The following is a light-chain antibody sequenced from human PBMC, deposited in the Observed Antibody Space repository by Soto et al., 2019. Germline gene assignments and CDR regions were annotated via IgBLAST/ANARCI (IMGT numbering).Light chain of an antibody. J-gene: IGKJ5*01. Sequence: ENVLTQSPGTLSVSPGERATLSWRGRQSVGSDLAWYQQKPGHAPRLLIYGASSRATGIPDRFSGSGSGTDFTLTICRLEPEDFAVYYCQVCTISSIAFGQGTRLDIK. CDR1: QSVGSD. V-gene: IGKV3-20*01. CDR3: QVCTISSIA. CDR2: GAS.